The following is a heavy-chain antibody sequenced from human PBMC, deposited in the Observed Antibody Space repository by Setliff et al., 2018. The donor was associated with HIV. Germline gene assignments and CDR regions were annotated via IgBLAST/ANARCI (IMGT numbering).Heavy chain of an antibody. CDR3: ATDHGAAGAFDY. CDR1: GYTFTTFG. CDR2: IGADSGDT. Sequence: ASVKVSCKASGYTFTTFGISWVRQAPGQGLEWMGWIGADSGDTNYAQKFQGRVTMTDDTSADTAYMELRSLTSEDTAVYYCATDHGAAGAFDYWGQGTLVTV. J-gene: IGHJ4*02. V-gene: IGHV1-18*01. D-gene: IGHD1-26*01.